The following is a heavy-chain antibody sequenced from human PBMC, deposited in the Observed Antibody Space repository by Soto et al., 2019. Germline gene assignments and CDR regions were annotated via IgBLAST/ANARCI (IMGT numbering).Heavy chain of an antibody. J-gene: IGHJ6*02. CDR1: GFTFSTYS. V-gene: IGHV3-48*01. CDR2: ISSSSSAR. D-gene: IGHD2-8*01. CDR3: ARGGGVYGYYDMDV. Sequence: EVQLVESGGGLVQPGGSLRLSCAASGFTFSTYSMNWVRQAPGKGLEWVSDISSSSSARHYADSVKGRFTISRDNAKNSLYLQMNSLRAEDTAVYYCARGGGVYGYYDMDVWGQGTTVTVSS.